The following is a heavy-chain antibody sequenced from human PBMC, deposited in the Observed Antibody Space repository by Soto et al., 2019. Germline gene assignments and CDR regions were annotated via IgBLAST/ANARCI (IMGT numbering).Heavy chain of an antibody. CDR1: GGSISNYY. CDR3: ARQGDSSGYYYFQH. CDR2: IYYSGTT. D-gene: IGHD3-22*01. J-gene: IGHJ1*01. V-gene: IGHV4-59*08. Sequence: SETLSLTCTVSGGSISNYYWTWIRQPPGKGLEWIGYIYYSGTTNYNPSLKSRVTISVDTSKNQFSVKLSSVTAADTAVYYCARQGDSSGYYYFQHWGQGTLVTVSS.